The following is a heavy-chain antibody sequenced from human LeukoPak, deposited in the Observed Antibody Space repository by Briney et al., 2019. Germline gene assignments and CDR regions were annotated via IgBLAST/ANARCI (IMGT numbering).Heavy chain of an antibody. D-gene: IGHD1-1*01. CDR2: LRGDGDT. CDR3: AMASWVSNADAVL. Sequence: GGSLRLSCAASGFTFSNYAMSWVRQAPARGLEWVSSLRGDGDTFYADSVKGRFTLSRDNSRNTVYLQLNNLRVDDTAVYYCAMASWVSNADAVLWGQGTPVTVSS. V-gene: IGHV3-23*01. CDR1: GFTFSNYA. J-gene: IGHJ4*02.